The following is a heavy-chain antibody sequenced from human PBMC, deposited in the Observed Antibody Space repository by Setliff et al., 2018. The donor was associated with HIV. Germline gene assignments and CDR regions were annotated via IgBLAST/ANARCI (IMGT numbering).Heavy chain of an antibody. CDR2: IFGSGTT. Sequence: PSETLSLTCSVSTDSISNFHWSWMRQPAGKGLEWIGRIFGSGTTHYNPSLKSRVTMSIDTSKNQFSLNLNSVTAADTAVYYCARQYCGGDCRFYYYMDVWGKGTTVTVSS. CDR3: ARQYCGGDCRFYYYMDV. D-gene: IGHD2-21*02. V-gene: IGHV4-4*07. CDR1: TDSISNFH. J-gene: IGHJ6*03.